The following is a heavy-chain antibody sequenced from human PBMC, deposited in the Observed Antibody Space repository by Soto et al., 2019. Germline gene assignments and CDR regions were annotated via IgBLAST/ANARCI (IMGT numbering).Heavy chain of an antibody. CDR3: ASLRGDYVGANWFDP. V-gene: IGHV4-39*01. D-gene: IGHD4-17*01. CDR2: IHYSGST. J-gene: IGHJ5*02. CDR1: GGSISNKRYY. Sequence: KASETLSLTCTVSGGSISNKRYYWGWIRQPPGKGLEWIGSIHYSGSTYDNPSLKSRVTISVDTSKNQFSLKLSSVTAADTAVYYCASLRGDYVGANWFDPWGQGTLVTV.